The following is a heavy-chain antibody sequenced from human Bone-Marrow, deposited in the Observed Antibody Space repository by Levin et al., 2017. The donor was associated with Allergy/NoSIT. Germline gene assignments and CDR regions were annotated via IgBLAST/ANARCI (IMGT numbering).Heavy chain of an antibody. CDR3: ARESEYYYGSGSSAINYFDY. Sequence: SETLSLTCTVSGGSISSGDYYWSWIRQPPGKGLEWIGYIYYSGSTYYNPSLKSRVTISVDTSKNQFSLKLSSVTAADTAVYYCARESEYYYGSGSSAINYFDYWGQGTLVTVSS. CDR2: IYYSGST. D-gene: IGHD3-10*01. CDR1: GGSISSGDYY. V-gene: IGHV4-30-4*01. J-gene: IGHJ4*02.